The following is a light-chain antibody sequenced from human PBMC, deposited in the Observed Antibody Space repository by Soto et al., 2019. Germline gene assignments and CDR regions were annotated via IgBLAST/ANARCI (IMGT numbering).Light chain of an antibody. V-gene: IGKV1-39*01. Sequence: DIQMTQSPASLSASAGDRATISCRASQSISTNLAWYQQKPGQAPKLLIYAASTLHTGVPARFSGSGSGTDFTLTISSLQSEDFATYYCQQCHNWPYTFGQGTKLEIK. CDR3: QQCHNWPYT. CDR2: AAS. CDR1: QSISTN. J-gene: IGKJ2*01.